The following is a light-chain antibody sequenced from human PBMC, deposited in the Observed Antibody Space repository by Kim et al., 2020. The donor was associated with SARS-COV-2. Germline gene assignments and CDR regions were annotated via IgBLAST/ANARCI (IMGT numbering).Light chain of an antibody. CDR2: AAF. Sequence: DIQMTQSPSSLSASVGDRVTITCRASQSISSSLNWYQQKPGKAPKLLIYAAFSLQTGVPSRFSGSGSGTDFTLTINSLQPEDFATYYCQQSYNTPRTFGQGTKVDIK. V-gene: IGKV1-39*01. J-gene: IGKJ1*01. CDR1: QSISSS. CDR3: QQSYNTPRT.